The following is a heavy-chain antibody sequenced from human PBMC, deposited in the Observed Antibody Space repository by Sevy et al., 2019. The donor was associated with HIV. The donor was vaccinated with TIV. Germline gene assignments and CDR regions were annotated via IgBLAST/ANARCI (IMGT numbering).Heavy chain of an antibody. CDR3: ARCRVSIVAEVTPYYYYGIDV. CDR2: TYNKPYNYNT. V-gene: IGHV3-72*01. CDR1: GFSFSDHY. J-gene: IGHJ6*02. D-gene: IGHD2-15*01. Sequence: GGSLRLSCVASGFSFSDHYMDWVRQAPGKGLEWVGRTYNKPYNYNTEYAASVKGRFTISRDNSKNSLYLQMKRLITRETAVYYCARCRVSIVAEVTPYYYYGIDVWGQGTTVTVSS.